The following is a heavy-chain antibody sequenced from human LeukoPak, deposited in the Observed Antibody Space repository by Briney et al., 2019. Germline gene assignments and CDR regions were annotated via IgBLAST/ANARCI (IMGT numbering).Heavy chain of an antibody. V-gene: IGHV4-4*02. Sequence: SETLSLTCAVSGGSISSSHWWRGGRQPPGKGLEWSGEIYHSGSTNYNPSLKSRVTISVDKSKNQVSLKLISVTAADTAVYYCARDRVVRGWYFDLWGRGTLVTVSS. J-gene: IGHJ2*01. D-gene: IGHD3-10*01. CDR1: GGSISSSHW. CDR3: ARDRVVRGWYFDL. CDR2: IYHSGST.